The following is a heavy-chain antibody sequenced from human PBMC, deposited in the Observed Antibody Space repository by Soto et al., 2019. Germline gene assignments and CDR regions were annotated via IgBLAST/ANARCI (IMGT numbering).Heavy chain of an antibody. CDR2: IYYSGST. CDR1: GGSISSSSYY. Sequence: QLQLQESGPGLVKPSETLSLTCTVSGGSISSSSYYWGWIRQPPGKGLEWIGSIYYSGSTYYNPSRNSRVTISVATSKNQSALKLSSVTAADTAVYYCARIDYGEYVGSVHWGQGTLVTVSS. V-gene: IGHV4-39*01. D-gene: IGHD4-17*01. CDR3: ARIDYGEYVGSVH. J-gene: IGHJ4*02.